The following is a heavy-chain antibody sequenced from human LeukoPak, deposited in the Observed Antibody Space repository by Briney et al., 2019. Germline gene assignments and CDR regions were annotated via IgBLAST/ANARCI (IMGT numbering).Heavy chain of an antibody. J-gene: IGHJ5*02. V-gene: IGHV4-39*01. CDR2: IHYSGNT. CDR3: ARRRTVSTTGRFDP. CDR1: GGSISRSSSY. D-gene: IGHD5/OR15-5a*01. Sequence: SETLSLTCTVSGGSISRSSSYWGWIRQPPGKGLEWIASIHYSGNTYYNPSLKRRVNISVDTSKNQVSLKLSSVTAADTAVYYCARRRTVSTTGRFDPWGQGILVTVSS.